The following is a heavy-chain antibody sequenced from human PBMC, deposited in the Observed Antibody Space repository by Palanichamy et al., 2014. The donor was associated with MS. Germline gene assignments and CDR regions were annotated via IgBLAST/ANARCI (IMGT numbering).Heavy chain of an antibody. V-gene: IGHV3-74*01. CDR3: TTVFDF. CDR1: GFTFGNYW. J-gene: IGHJ4*02. Sequence: EVQLVESGGGSVQPGGSLRLSCATSGFTFGNYWMHWVRQAPGKGLEWISRIDDGGIGTSYADSVRGRFTISRDIAKNTLYLQMNSLRAEDTAVYYCTTVFDFWGQGTLVTVPS. CDR2: IDDGGIGT.